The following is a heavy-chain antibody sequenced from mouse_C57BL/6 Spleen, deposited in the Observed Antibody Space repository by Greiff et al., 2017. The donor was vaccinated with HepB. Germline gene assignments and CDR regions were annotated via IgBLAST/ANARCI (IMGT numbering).Heavy chain of an antibody. CDR1: GFTFSDYG. CDR3: ASPYDYDEGTAWFAY. V-gene: IGHV5-17*01. CDR2: ISSGSSTI. Sequence: DVRLVESGGGLVKPGGSLKLSCAASGFTFSDYGMHWVRQAPEKGLEWVAYISSGSSTIYYADTVKGRFTISRDNAKNTLFLQMTSLRSEDTAMYYCASPYDYDEGTAWFAYWGQGTLVTVSA. D-gene: IGHD2-4*01. J-gene: IGHJ3*01.